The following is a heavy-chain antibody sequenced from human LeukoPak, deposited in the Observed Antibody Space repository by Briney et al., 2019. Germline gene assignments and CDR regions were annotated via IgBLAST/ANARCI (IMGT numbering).Heavy chain of an antibody. CDR3: ARGYVTTTAPFDY. D-gene: IGHD4-17*01. CDR2: SYYSGST. CDR1: GGSISSSSYY. V-gene: IGHV4-39*01. Sequence: SETLSLTCTVSGGSISSSSYYWGWIRQPPGKGLEWIGSSYYSGSTYYNPSLKSRVTISVDTSKNQFSLKLSSVTAADTAVYYCARGYVTTTAPFDYWGQGTLVTVSS. J-gene: IGHJ4*02.